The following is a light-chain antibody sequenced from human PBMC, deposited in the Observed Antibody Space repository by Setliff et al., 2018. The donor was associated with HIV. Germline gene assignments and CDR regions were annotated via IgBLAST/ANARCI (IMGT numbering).Light chain of an antibody. Sequence: QSALTQPASVSGSPGQSITISCTGTSTDIGGYNFVSWYQQHPGKAPKLMLYDVSNRPSGVSSRFSGSKSGNTPSLTISGLQAEDEADYYCSSYTSISTPYVFGTGTKVTVL. CDR2: DVS. V-gene: IGLV2-14*03. CDR3: SSYTSISTPYV. CDR1: STDIGGYNF. J-gene: IGLJ1*01.